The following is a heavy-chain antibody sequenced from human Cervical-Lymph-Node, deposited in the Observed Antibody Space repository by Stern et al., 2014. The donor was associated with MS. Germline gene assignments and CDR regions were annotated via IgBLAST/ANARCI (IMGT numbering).Heavy chain of an antibody. CDR1: GYSFNIYW. CDR2: IHPDDSDT. V-gene: IGHV5-51*01. J-gene: IGHJ6*02. Sequence: EVQLVQSGAEVKKPGESLTISCKGFGYSFNIYWIAWVRQTPGKGLEWMGLIHPDDSDTGDSPELQGTVTFSTDKYTSTAHLPSSSLKPSDTATYFCARRGMDVWGQGTSVTVSS. CDR3: ARRGMDV.